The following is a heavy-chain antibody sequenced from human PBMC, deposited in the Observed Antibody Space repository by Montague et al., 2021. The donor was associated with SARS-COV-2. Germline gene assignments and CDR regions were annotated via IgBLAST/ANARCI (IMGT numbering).Heavy chain of an antibody. CDR2: IYYSGST. CDR3: ARHASYDYSKDLYYYYYYGMDV. J-gene: IGHJ6*02. V-gene: IGHV4-39*01. CDR1: GGSISSSSYY. Sequence: SETLSLTCTVSGGSISSSSYYWGWIRQPPGKGLEWIGSIYYSGSTXYKPSLKSRVTISVDTSKNQFSLKLSSVTAADTAVYYCARHASYDYSKDLYYYYYYGMDVWGQGTTVTVSS. D-gene: IGHD4-11*01.